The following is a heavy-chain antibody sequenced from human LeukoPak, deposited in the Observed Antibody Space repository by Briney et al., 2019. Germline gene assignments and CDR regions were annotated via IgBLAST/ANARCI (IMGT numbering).Heavy chain of an antibody. V-gene: IGHV5-10-1*01. CDR2: IDASDSYT. CDR3: ARHDF. CDR1: GYSFTNYR. Sequence: PGGSLRISCKGSGYSFTNYRISWVRHMPGRGLEWMGWIDASDSYTNYSPSFQGHVTISADKSSSTAYLQWSSLKASDTAIYYCARHDFWGQGTLVTVSS. J-gene: IGHJ4*02.